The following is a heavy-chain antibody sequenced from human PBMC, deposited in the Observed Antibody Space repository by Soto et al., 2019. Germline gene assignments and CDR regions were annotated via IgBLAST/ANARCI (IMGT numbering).Heavy chain of an antibody. CDR3: ARQSTGYSVEVDY. CDR2: ISHSGST. Sequence: SETLSLTCAVSGDSINSSHWWNWVRQPPGKGLEWIGQISHSGSTNYNPSLTSRVTISVDKPKNHFSLKLTSVTAADTAVYYCARQSTGYSVEVDYWGQGTLVTVSS. CDR1: GDSINSSHW. V-gene: IGHV4-4*02. D-gene: IGHD6-13*01. J-gene: IGHJ4*02.